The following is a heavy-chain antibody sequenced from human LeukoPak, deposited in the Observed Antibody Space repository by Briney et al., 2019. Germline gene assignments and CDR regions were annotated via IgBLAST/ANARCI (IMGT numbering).Heavy chain of an antibody. CDR3: ARHSGTYMDY. Sequence: SEPLSLTCTVSDGSISGSYWNWIRQPPGKGLEWIGNIYYSGRTNYNPSLKSRVTISVDTSKNQVSLKLTSVTAADTAVYYCARHSGTYMDYWGQGTLVTVSS. V-gene: IGHV4-59*08. D-gene: IGHD1-26*01. CDR1: DGSISGSY. J-gene: IGHJ4*02. CDR2: IYYSGRT.